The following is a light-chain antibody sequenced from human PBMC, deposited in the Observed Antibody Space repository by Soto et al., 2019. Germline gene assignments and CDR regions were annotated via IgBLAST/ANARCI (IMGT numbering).Light chain of an antibody. CDR2: NTN. CDR1: TGAVTSGYY. CDR3: LLDYGGARV. J-gene: IGLJ2*01. Sequence: QTVVTQEPSLTVSPGGTVTLTCASSTGAVTSGYYPNWFQQKPGQAPRALIYNTNNKHSWTPTRFAGSLLGGKAALTLSGVQPEDEADYSCLLDYGGARVFGGGTKLTGL. V-gene: IGLV7-43*01.